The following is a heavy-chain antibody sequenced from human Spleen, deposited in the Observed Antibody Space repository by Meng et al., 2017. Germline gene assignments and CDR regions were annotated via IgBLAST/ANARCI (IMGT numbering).Heavy chain of an antibody. D-gene: IGHD4-17*01. V-gene: IGHV4-39*01. Sequence: QVQLRESGPSLVKPSETLSLTCAVSGDSITNHNCWAWVRQPPGKGLESIGSIYYSGSTYYNPSLKSRVTISVDTSKSQFSLRLSSVTAADTAVYYCARHLRTTVTHGGAFDIWGLGTMVTVSS. J-gene: IGHJ3*02. CDR2: IYYSGST. CDR1: GDSITNHNC. CDR3: ARHLRTTVTHGGAFDI.